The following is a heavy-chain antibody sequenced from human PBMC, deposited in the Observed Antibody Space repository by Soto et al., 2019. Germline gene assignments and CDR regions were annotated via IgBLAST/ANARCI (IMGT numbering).Heavy chain of an antibody. V-gene: IGHV1-69*06. D-gene: IGHD3-16*02. Sequence: SVKVSCRSSGGTVSSYAISWVRQAPGQGLEWRGGIIPIFGTANYAHKFQGRVTITADKSTSTAYMELSSLRSEYTAVYYCAREGYDYVWGSYRYAAGGFDPWGQGTLVTVSS. CDR1: GGTVSSYA. CDR2: IIPIFGTA. CDR3: AREGYDYVWGSYRYAAGGFDP. J-gene: IGHJ5*02.